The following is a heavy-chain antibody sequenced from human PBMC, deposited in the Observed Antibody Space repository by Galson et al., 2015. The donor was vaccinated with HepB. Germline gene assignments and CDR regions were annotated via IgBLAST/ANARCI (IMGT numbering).Heavy chain of an antibody. CDR3: ARHWGNWNDPPWFDP. J-gene: IGHJ5*02. D-gene: IGHD1-20*01. V-gene: IGHV3-21*04. CDR1: GFTFSSHS. Sequence: PRLSCAASGFTFSSHSMNWVRQAPGKGLEWVSSISSSSSYIYYADSVKGRFTISRDNAKNSLYLRMNSLRAEDTAIYYCARHWGNWNDPPWFDPWGQGTLVTVSS. CDR2: ISSSSSYI.